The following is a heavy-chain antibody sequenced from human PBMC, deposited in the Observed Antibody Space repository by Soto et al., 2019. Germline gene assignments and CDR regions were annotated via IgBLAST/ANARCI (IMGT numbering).Heavy chain of an antibody. Sequence: GGSLRLSCAASGFTFSSYAMSWVRQAPGKGLEWVSAISGSGGSTYYADSVKGRFTISRDNSKNTLYLQMNSLRAEDTAVYYCAPAGPYVVVPAAEKGDYWGQGTLVTVSS. CDR2: ISGSGGST. D-gene: IGHD2-2*01. J-gene: IGHJ4*02. V-gene: IGHV3-23*01. CDR1: GFTFSSYA. CDR3: APAGPYVVVPAAEKGDY.